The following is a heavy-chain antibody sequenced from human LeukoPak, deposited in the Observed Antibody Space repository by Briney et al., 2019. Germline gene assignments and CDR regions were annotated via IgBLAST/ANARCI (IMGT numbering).Heavy chain of an antibody. V-gene: IGHV3-48*04. J-gene: IGHJ3*02. CDR1: GFTFRSYS. CDR2: ISSTSGTI. Sequence: GGSLRLSCVASGFTFRSYSMNWVRQAPGKGLEWVSYISSTSGTIYYADSMKGRFTISRDNAKNSLYLQMNGLRAEDTAVYYCARELVVPAAISSYDAFDIWAKGQWSPSLQ. CDR3: ARELVVPAAISSYDAFDI. D-gene: IGHD2-2*01.